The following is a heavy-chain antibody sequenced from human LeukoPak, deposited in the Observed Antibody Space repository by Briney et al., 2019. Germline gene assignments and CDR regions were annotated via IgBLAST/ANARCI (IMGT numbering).Heavy chain of an antibody. CDR2: IYSGGST. CDR1: GFTVSSNY. D-gene: IGHD4-11*01. J-gene: IGHJ4*02. Sequence: GGSLRLSCAASGFTVSSNYMSWVRQAPGKGLEWVSVIYSGGSTYYADSVKGRFTISRDISKNTVYLQMNSLRADDTAVYYCAKDASNSWFDYWGQGTLVTVSS. V-gene: IGHV3-53*01. CDR3: AKDASNSWFDY.